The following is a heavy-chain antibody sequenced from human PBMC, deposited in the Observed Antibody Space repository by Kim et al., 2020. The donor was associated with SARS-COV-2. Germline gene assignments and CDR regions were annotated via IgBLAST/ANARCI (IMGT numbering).Heavy chain of an antibody. D-gene: IGHD2-15*01. CDR2: INTNTGNP. J-gene: IGHJ5*02. CDR3: ARDLISRSVVVAQYWFDP. Sequence: ASVKVSCKASGYTFTSYAMNWVRQAPGQGLVWMGWINTNTGNPTYAQGFTGRFVFSLDTSVSTAYLQISSLKAEDTAVYYCARDLISRSVVVAQYWFDPWGQGTLVTVSS. V-gene: IGHV7-4-1*02. CDR1: GYTFTSYA.